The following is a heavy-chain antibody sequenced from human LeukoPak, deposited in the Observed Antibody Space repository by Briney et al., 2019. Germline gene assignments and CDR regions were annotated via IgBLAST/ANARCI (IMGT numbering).Heavy chain of an antibody. D-gene: IGHD6-19*01. J-gene: IGHJ4*02. CDR2: IYYSGST. V-gene: IGHV4-59*01. CDR1: GDSIRSYY. CDR3: AREKGVAVAGSIFDY. Sequence: SETLSLTCTVSGDSIRSYYWSWIRQPPGKGLEWIGYIYYSGSTNYNPSLKSRVTISVDTSKNQFSLKLSSVTAADTAVYYCAREKGVAVAGSIFDYWGQGTLVTVSS.